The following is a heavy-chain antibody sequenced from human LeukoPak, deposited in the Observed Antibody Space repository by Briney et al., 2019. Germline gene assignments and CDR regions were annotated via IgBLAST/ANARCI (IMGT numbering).Heavy chain of an antibody. CDR2: IDPSDSYT. CDR1: GYSFTSYY. V-gene: IGHV5-10-1*01. D-gene: IGHD5-12*01. J-gene: IGHJ4*02. CDR3: ARHIGYSGYDSY. Sequence: GESLRISCKGSGYSFTSYYISWVRQMPGKGLEWIGRIDPSDSYTNYSPSSQGHVTISADKSIYTAYLQWSSLKASDTAMYYCARHIGYSGYDSYWGQGTLVTVSS.